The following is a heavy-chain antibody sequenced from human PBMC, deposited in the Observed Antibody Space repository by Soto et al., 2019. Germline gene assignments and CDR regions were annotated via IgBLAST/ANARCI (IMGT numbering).Heavy chain of an antibody. D-gene: IGHD5-12*01. CDR3: ARDSMAKISHFDY. Sequence: GGSLRLSCAASGFTFGSFAMNWVRQAPGKGLEWLSYISTSSATQYFAESVKGRFTVSRDNAKNSLYQQMNSLRDEDTAVYYCARDSMAKISHFDYWGQGALVTVSS. CDR1: GFTFGSFA. V-gene: IGHV3-48*02. CDR2: ISTSSATQ. J-gene: IGHJ4*02.